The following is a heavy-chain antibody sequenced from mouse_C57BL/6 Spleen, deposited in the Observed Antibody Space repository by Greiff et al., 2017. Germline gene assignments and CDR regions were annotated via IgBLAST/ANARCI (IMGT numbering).Heavy chain of an antibody. CDR1: GYAFSSSW. J-gene: IGHJ4*01. CDR3: ARAYDGYDVAYYYGMGY. V-gene: IGHV1-82*01. D-gene: IGHD2-9*01. CDR2: IYPGDGDT. Sequence: QVQLQQSGPELVKPGASVKISCKASGYAFSSSWMNWVKQRPGKGLEWIGRIYPGDGDTNYNGKFKGKATLTADKSSSTASMQLSSLTSAYSSVYFCARAYDGYDVAYYYGMGYWGQGTSGTVSS.